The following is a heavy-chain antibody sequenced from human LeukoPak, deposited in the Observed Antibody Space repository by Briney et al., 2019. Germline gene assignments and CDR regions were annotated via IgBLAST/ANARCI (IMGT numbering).Heavy chain of an antibody. J-gene: IGHJ4*02. Sequence: GGSLRLSCAASGFTFSSYSMNWVRQAPGKGLEWVSSISSSSSYIYYADSVKGRFTISRDNAKNSLYLQMNSLRAEDTAVYYCARDGGYSYGYQLEDQSVYYFDYWGQGTLVTVSS. D-gene: IGHD5-18*01. V-gene: IGHV3-21*01. CDR1: GFTFSSYS. CDR3: ARDGGYSYGYQLEDQSVYYFDY. CDR2: ISSSSSYI.